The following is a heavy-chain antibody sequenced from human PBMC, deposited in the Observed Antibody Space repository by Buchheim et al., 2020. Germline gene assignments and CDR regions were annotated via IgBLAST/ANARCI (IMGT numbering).Heavy chain of an antibody. CDR3: AKERLEEWYYDRSGYLT. D-gene: IGHD3-22*01. V-gene: IGHV3-30*18. CDR1: GFTFSSYG. Sequence: QVQLVESGGGVVQPGRSLRLSCAASGFTFSSYGMHWVRQAPGKGLEWVAVISYDGSNKYYADSVKGRFTISRDNSKNTLYLQMNSLRAEDTAVYYCAKERLEEWYYDRSGYLTWGQGTL. J-gene: IGHJ5*02. CDR2: ISYDGSNK.